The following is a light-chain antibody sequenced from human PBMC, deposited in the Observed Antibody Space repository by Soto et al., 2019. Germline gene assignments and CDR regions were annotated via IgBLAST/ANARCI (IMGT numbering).Light chain of an antibody. J-gene: IGKJ1*01. CDR2: KAS. Sequence: DIQLTQSPSTLSASVGDRVTISCRASQTISSWLAWYQQKPGRAPKLLIYKASSLESGVPSRFSGSGSGTEFTLTISSLQPDDLATYHCQQYNSYPWTFGQGTKVEIK. V-gene: IGKV1-5*03. CDR3: QQYNSYPWT. CDR1: QTISSW.